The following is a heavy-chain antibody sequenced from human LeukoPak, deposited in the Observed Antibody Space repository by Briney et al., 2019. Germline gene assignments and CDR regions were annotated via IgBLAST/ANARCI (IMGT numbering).Heavy chain of an antibody. Sequence: ASVKISCKALGYTFSGNYIHWVRQAPGQGLEWLGMINPSGGRTSYAQEFQGRVTVTMDMSASTVYMELSSLTSDDTAVYYCARVYGKVKPPTSDGFWNGYYDFWGQGSLVTVSS. D-gene: IGHD3-3*01. J-gene: IGHJ4*02. V-gene: IGHV1-46*01. CDR1: GYTFSGNY. CDR2: INPSGGRT. CDR3: ARVYGKVKPPTSDGFWNGYYDF.